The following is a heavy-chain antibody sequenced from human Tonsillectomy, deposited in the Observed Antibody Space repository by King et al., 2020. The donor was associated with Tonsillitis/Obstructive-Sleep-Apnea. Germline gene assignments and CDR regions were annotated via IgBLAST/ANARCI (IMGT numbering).Heavy chain of an antibody. CDR2: INPGGGNT. CDR3: GRDMNGGRVDAFDI. J-gene: IGHJ3*02. Sequence: QLVQSGAEVKKPGASVKVSCKASGYTFTSYYMHWVRQAPGQGLEWIGIINPGGGNTGYAQKIQGRITMTRDTSTSTVYMELSSLRSEDTAGDYCGRDMNGGRVDAFDIWGQGTMVTVSS. V-gene: IGHV1-46*01. D-gene: IGHD7-27*01. CDR1: GYTFTSYY.